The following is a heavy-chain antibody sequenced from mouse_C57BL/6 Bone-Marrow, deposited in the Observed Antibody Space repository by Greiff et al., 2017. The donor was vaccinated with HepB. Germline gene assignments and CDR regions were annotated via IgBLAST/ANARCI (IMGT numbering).Heavy chain of an antibody. CDR1: GFSFNTYA. J-gene: IGHJ1*03. CDR2: IRSKSNNYAT. CDR3: VRDYGSSYVDFDV. D-gene: IGHD1-1*01. V-gene: IGHV10-1*01. Sequence: EVQWVESGGGLVQPKGSLKLSCAASGFSFNTYAMNWVRQAPGKGLEWVARIRSKSNNYATYYADSVKDRFTISRDDSESMLYLQMNNLKTEDTAMYYCVRDYGSSYVDFDVWGTGTTVTVSS.